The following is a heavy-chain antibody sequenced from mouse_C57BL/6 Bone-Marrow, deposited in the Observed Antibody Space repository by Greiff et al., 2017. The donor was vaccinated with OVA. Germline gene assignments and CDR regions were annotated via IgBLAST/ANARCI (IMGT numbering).Heavy chain of an antibody. CDR2: IWTGGGT. J-gene: IGHJ4*01. CDR3: ARNEVANRYAMDY. Sequence: VQLQQSGPGLVAPSQSLSITCTVSGFSLTSYAISWVRQPPGKGLEWLGVIWTGGGTNYNSALKSRLSISKDNSKSQVFLKMNSLQTDDTARYYCARNEVANRYAMDYWGQGTSVTVSS. CDR1: GFSLTSYA. V-gene: IGHV2-9-1*01. D-gene: IGHD1-1*02.